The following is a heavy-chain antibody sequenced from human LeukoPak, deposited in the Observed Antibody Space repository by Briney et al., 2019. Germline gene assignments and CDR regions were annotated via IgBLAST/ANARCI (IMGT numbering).Heavy chain of an antibody. D-gene: IGHD6-13*01. CDR2: IKQDGSEK. Sequence: GGSLRLSCAASGFISSSYWMSWVRQAPGKGLEWVANIKQDGSEKYYVDSVKGRFTISRDNAKNSLYLQMNNLGAEDTAVYHCARGSSSSGLDNWGQGTLVTVSS. V-gene: IGHV3-7*01. CDR3: ARGSSSSGLDN. J-gene: IGHJ4*02. CDR1: GFISSSYW.